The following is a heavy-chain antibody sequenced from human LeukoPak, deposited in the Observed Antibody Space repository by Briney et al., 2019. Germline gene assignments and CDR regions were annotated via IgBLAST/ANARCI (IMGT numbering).Heavy chain of an antibody. CDR3: AKVRDTRDWYKDAFDI. CDR2: ITGTGGST. Sequence: GGSLRLSCAASGFTFTSYAMSWVRQAPGKGLEWVSAITGTGGSTYYAAPVKGRFTVSRDNSKNTLYLQMSSLRAEDTAMYYCAKVRDTRDWYKDAFDIWGQGTRVTVSS. CDR1: GFTFTSYA. V-gene: IGHV3-23*01. D-gene: IGHD6-19*01. J-gene: IGHJ3*02.